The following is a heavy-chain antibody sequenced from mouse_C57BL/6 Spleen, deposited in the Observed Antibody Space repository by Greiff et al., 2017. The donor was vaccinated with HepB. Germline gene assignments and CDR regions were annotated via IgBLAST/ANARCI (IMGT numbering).Heavy chain of an antibody. V-gene: IGHV1-78*01. CDR2: IYPRDGST. Sequence: VQLQQSDAELVKPGASVKISCKVSGYTFTDHTIHWMKQRPEQGLEWIGYIYPRDGSTKYNEKFKGKATLTADKSSSTAYMQLNSLTSEDSAVYFCANYEIGYCWYFDVWGTRTTVTVSS. CDR1: GYTFTDHT. J-gene: IGHJ1*03. CDR3: ANYEIGYCWYFDV. D-gene: IGHD2-4*01.